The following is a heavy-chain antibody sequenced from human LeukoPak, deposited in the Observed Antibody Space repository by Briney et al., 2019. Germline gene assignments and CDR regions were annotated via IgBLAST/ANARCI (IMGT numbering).Heavy chain of an antibody. J-gene: IGHJ4*02. V-gene: IGHV3-7*01. CDR2: IKQGGSEK. Sequence: GGSLRLSCAASGFTFSIYWMSWVRQAPGKGLEWVANIKQGGSEKYYVDSVKGRFTISRDNAKNSLYLQMNSLRAEDTAVYYCARVGIAYYYDSSGYYTDFWGQGTLVTVSS. CDR3: ARVGIAYYYDSSGYYTDF. CDR1: GFTFSIYW. D-gene: IGHD3-22*01.